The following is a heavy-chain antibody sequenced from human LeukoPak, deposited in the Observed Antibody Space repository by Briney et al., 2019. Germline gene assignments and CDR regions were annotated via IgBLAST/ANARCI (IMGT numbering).Heavy chain of an antibody. CDR3: ARMRYSSSWYLDWFDP. CDR1: GGTFSSYA. Sequence: SVKVSCMASGGTFSSYAISWVRQAPGQGLEWMGGIIPIFGTANYAQKFQGRVTITTDESTSTAYMELSSLRSEDTAVYYCARMRYSSSWYLDWFDPWGQGTLVTVSS. CDR2: IIPIFGTA. J-gene: IGHJ5*02. D-gene: IGHD6-13*01. V-gene: IGHV1-69*05.